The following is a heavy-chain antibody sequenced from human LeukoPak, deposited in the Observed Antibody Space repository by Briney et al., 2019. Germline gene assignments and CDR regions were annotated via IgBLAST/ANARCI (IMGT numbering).Heavy chain of an antibody. D-gene: IGHD6-19*01. CDR1: GFTFDDYA. V-gene: IGHV3-9*01. J-gene: IGHJ4*02. Sequence: GGSLRLSCAASGFTFDDYAMHWVRQAPGKGLEWVSGISWNSGSIGYADSVKGRFTISRDNAKNSLYLQMNSLRAEDTALYYCAKGDIAVAGTMGYWGQGTLVTVSS. CDR3: AKGDIAVAGTMGY. CDR2: ISWNSGSI.